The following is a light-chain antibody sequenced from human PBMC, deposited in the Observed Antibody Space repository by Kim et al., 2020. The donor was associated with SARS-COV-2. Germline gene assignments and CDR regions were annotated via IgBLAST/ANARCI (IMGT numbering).Light chain of an antibody. CDR3: QQSYSTPRT. CDR2: AAS. J-gene: IGKJ1*01. Sequence: DIQMTQSPSSLSASVGDRVTITCRASQSISSYLNWYQQKPGKAPKLLIYAASSLQSGVPSRFSGSGSGTDFTLTISSLQPEDCATYYCQQSYSTPRTFGQGTKGDIK. V-gene: IGKV1-39*01. CDR1: QSISSY.